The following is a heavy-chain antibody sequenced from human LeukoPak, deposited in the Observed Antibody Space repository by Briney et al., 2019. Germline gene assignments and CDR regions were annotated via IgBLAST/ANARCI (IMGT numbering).Heavy chain of an antibody. CDR2: ISAYNGNT. CDR3: AAQAHYGSGSYYNFAAGD. CDR1: GYTFTSYG. J-gene: IGHJ4*02. V-gene: IGHV1-18*01. Sequence: ASVKVSCKASGYTFTSYGISWVRQAPGQGLEWMGWISAYNGNTNYAQKLQGRVTMTTDTSTSTAYMEPRSLRSDDTAVYYCAAQAHYGSGSYYNFAAGDWGQGTLVTVSS. D-gene: IGHD3-10*01.